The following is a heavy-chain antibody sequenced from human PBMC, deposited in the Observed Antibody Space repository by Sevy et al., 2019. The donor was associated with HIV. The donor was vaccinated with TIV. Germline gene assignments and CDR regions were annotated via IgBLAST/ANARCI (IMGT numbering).Heavy chain of an antibody. V-gene: IGHV1-3*01. J-gene: IGHJ6*02. CDR1: GYTFTSYA. Sequence: ASVKVSCKASGYTFTSYAMHWVRQAPGQRLEWMGWINAGNGNTKYSQKFQGRVTITRETSASTAYMELSSLRSEDTAVYYCARGDCSSTSCYHPYYYYGMDVWGQGTTVTVSS. D-gene: IGHD2-2*01. CDR3: ARGDCSSTSCYHPYYYYGMDV. CDR2: INAGNGNT.